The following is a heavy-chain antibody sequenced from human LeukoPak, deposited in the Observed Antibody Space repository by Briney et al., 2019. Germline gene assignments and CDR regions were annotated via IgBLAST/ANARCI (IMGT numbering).Heavy chain of an antibody. CDR3: ARELRFLEWDEYNWFDP. J-gene: IGHJ5*02. V-gene: IGHV3-74*01. Sequence: GGSLRLSCSASGFTFSSYWMHWVRQAPGKGLVWVSRFITDGSSTSYADSVKGRFTISRDNAKNTLYLQMNSLRAEDTAVYYCARELRFLEWDEYNWFDPWGQGTLVTVSS. CDR1: GFTFSSYW. CDR2: FITDGSST. D-gene: IGHD3-3*01.